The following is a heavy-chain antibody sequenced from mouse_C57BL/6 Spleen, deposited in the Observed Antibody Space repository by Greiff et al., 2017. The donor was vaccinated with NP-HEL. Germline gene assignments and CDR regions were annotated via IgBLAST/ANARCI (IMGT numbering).Heavy chain of an antibody. CDR1: GYAFSSYW. CDR3: ARSLITTVAEDDFDY. V-gene: IGHV1-80*01. CDR2: IYPGDGDT. Sequence: VQLQQSGAELVKPGASVKISCKASGYAFSSYWMNWVKQRPGKGLEWIGQIYPGDGDTNYNGKFKVKAKLTADKSSSTAYMQLSSLTSADSAVYFSARSLITTVAEDDFDYWGQGTTLTVSS. D-gene: IGHD1-1*01. J-gene: IGHJ2*01.